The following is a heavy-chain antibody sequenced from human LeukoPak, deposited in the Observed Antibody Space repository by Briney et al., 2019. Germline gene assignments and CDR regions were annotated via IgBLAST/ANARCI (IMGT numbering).Heavy chain of an antibody. Sequence: NASETLSLTCTVSGGSINSYYWSWTRQPPGKGLECIGYIHYTGSTNYNPSLKSRVTISVDTSKNQFSLKLSSVTAADTAIYYCARGGYYGSGNDFRFDPWGQGTLVTVSS. D-gene: IGHD3-10*01. CDR3: ARGGYYGSGNDFRFDP. CDR1: GGSINSYY. J-gene: IGHJ5*02. V-gene: IGHV4-59*01. CDR2: IHYTGST.